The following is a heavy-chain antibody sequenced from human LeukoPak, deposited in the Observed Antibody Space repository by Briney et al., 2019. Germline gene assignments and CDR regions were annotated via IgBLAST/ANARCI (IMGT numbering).Heavy chain of an antibody. CDR1: GLTFRSYG. CDR3: AATGGVAVAGSPFDY. V-gene: IGHV3-33*01. D-gene: IGHD6-19*01. CDR2: IWHDGSNK. Sequence: PGGSLRLSCAASGLTFRSYGMHWVRQAPGKGLEWVAVIWHDGSNKYYADSVKGRFTISRNNSKNTLYLRMDSLRVEDTAVYYCAATGGVAVAGSPFDYWGQGTLVTVSS. J-gene: IGHJ4*02.